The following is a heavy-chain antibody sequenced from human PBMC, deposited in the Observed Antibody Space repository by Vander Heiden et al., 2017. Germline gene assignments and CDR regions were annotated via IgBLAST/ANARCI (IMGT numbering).Heavy chain of an antibody. D-gene: IGHD4-17*01. Sequence: EVQLVESGEGLVQPGGSLRLPCAASGFTFSSYAMHWVRQAPGKGLEYVSAISSNGGSTYYADSVKGRFTISRDNSKNTLYLQMGSLRAEDMAVYYCARVRYYGDRGDSYFDLWGRGTLVTVSS. J-gene: IGHJ2*01. CDR1: GFTFSSYA. CDR3: ARVRYYGDRGDSYFDL. V-gene: IGHV3-64*02. CDR2: ISSNGGST.